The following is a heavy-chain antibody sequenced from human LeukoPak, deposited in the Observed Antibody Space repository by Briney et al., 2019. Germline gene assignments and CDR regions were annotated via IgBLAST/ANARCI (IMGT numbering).Heavy chain of an antibody. Sequence: SVKVSCKASGGTFSRYAISWVRQAPGQGLEWMGRIIPIFGTANYAQKFQGRVTITADESTSTAYMELSSLRSEDTAVYYCASTLGYCSNGVCYKGRYFDYWGQGTLVTVSS. D-gene: IGHD2-8*01. CDR1: GGTFSRYA. V-gene: IGHV1-69*13. CDR3: ASTLGYCSNGVCYKGRYFDY. CDR2: IIPIFGTA. J-gene: IGHJ4*02.